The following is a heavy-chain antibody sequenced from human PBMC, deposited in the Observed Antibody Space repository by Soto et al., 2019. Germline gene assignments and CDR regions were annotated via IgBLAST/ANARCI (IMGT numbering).Heavy chain of an antibody. CDR2: IYYSGST. V-gene: IGHV4-59*01. D-gene: IGHD2-2*01. CDR1: GGSISSYY. Sequence: SETLSLTCTVSGGSISSYYWSWIRQPPGKGLEWIGCIYYSGSTYYNPSLKSRVTISVDTSKNQFSLKLSSVTAADTAVYYCARTYVTDVVVVPASKDYMDVWGKGTTVTVSS. CDR3: ARTYVTDVVVVPASKDYMDV. J-gene: IGHJ6*03.